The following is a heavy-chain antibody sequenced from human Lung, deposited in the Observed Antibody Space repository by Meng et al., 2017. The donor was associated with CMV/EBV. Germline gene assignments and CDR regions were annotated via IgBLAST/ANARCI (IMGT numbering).Heavy chain of an antibody. Sequence: QGRLQEAGPGLVKPSGTLSPTCAVSGGSISRSIWWSWVRQPPGKGLEGIGEIYHSGSTNYNPSLKSRVTISVDKSKNQFSLNLSSVTAADTAVYYCARVGQWLPVDYWGQGTLVTVSS. CDR3: ARVGQWLPVDY. D-gene: IGHD6-19*01. J-gene: IGHJ4*02. V-gene: IGHV4-4*02. CDR1: GGSISRSIW. CDR2: IYHSGST.